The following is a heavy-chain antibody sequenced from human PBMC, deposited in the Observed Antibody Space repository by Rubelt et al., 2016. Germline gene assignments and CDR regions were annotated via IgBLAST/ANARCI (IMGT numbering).Heavy chain of an antibody. CDR3: ATGYSSGWYVAY. J-gene: IGHJ4*02. Sequence: QVQLVQSGAEVKKPGASVKVSCKASGYTFTSHYMHWVRQAPGQRLEGSGILNPSGGSTGYERRIQGRLPITRDTSSSTAYMALRSLRSEDTAIYCCATGYSSGWYVAYWGQGTLVTVSS. D-gene: IGHD6-19*01. V-gene: IGHV1-46*01. CDR2: LNPSGGST. CDR1: GYTFTSHY.